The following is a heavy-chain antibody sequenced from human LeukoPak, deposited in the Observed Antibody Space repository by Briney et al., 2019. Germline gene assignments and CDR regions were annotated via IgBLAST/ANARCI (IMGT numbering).Heavy chain of an antibody. V-gene: IGHV3-53*01. CDR2: IYSGGNI. J-gene: IGHJ4*02. CDR3: ASRHCSGGGCSFAGADPFDY. CDR1: GFTGSSTY. Sequence: GSLILSCAASGFTGSSTYISWGRQAAREGVEWGAVIYSGGNIYYIDSVKGRFTISRDTSKNTLYLQMNSLRAEDTAVYYCASRHCSGGGCSFAGADPFDYWGQGTLVTVSS. D-gene: IGHD2-15*01.